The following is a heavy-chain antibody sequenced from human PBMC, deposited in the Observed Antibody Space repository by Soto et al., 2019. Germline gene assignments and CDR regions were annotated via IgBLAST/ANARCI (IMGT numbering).Heavy chain of an antibody. CDR3: ARDHVCSTSESYYYYGMDV. CDR2: IWYDGSNK. J-gene: IGHJ6*02. V-gene: IGHV3-33*01. CDR1: GFTFSSYG. Sequence: LRLSCAASGFTFSSYGMHWVRQAPGKGLEWVAVIWYDGSNKYYADSVKGRFTISRDNSKNTLYLQMNSLRAEDTAVYYCARDHVCSTSESYYYYGMDVWGQGTTVTVSS. D-gene: IGHD2-2*01.